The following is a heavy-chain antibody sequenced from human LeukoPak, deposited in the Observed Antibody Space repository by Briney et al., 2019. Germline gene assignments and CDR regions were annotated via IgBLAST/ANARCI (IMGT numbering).Heavy chain of an antibody. V-gene: IGHV1-2*02. CDR3: ARAPPYYYDSSEEGDY. D-gene: IGHD3-22*01. Sequence: GASVKVSCKASGYTFTGCYMHWVRQAPGQGLEWMGWINPNSGGTNYAQKFQGRVTMTRDTSISTAYMELSRLRSDDTAVYYCARAPPYYYDSSEEGDYWGQGTLVTVSS. J-gene: IGHJ4*02. CDR2: INPNSGGT. CDR1: GYTFTGCY.